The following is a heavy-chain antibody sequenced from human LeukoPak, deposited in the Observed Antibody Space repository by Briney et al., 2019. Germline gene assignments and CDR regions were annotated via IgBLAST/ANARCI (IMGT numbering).Heavy chain of an antibody. J-gene: IGHJ4*02. CDR3: ARLCRVTTCAKLQY. V-gene: IGHV4-39*01. CDR2: IYYSGST. Sequence: SETLSLTCTVSGGFLSSGSYYWGWIRQSPGKGLAWIGSIYYSGSTLYNASFESRVTMSVDTSKNQFSLKLSSVTAADTAVYYCARLCRVTTCAKLQYWGQGILVTVSS. CDR1: GGFLSSGSYY. D-gene: IGHD4-17*01.